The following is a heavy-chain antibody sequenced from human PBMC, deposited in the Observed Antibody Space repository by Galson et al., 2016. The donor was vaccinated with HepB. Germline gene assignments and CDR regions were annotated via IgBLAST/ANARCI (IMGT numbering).Heavy chain of an antibody. CDR3: ARVRGSYDS. CDR2: IVPIFETA. CDR1: GGTFRSDS. Sequence: SVKVSCKASGGTFRSDSTDWVRQAPGQGLEWMGGIVPIFETAKYAQKFQGRVTITADESTNTVYMDLTRLTSDDTAVHYCARVRGSYDSWGPGTLVTVSS. V-gene: IGHV1-69*13. D-gene: IGHD1-26*01. J-gene: IGHJ4*02.